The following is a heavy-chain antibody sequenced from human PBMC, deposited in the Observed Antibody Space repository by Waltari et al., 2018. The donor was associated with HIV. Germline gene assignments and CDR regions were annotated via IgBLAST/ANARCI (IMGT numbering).Heavy chain of an antibody. CDR2: INSAVSST. CDR3: ARDRGDDSASYPAY. CDR1: GFTFSSYW. D-gene: IGHD1-26*01. V-gene: IGHV3-74*01. J-gene: IGHJ4*02. Sequence: EVQLVASGGGLVKPGGSLRLSCAASGFTFSSYWLHWVRKVPGKGLVLGSRINSAVSSTSFADSVKGRFTISRDNAKNTLYLQMNSLIAKDTAVYYGARDRGDDSASYPAYWGQGTLVTVSS.